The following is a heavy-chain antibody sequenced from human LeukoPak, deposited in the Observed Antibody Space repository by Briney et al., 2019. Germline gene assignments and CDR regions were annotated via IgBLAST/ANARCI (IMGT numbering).Heavy chain of an antibody. Sequence: GGSLRLSCTASGFTFDDYAMSWFRQAPGKGLEWVGFIRSKPYGGTTEYAAAVKGRFTISRDDSKSIAYLQMHSLKTEDTAVYYCARENFYYYDSSGYYPSDYWGQGTLVTVSS. D-gene: IGHD3-22*01. V-gene: IGHV3-49*03. CDR1: GFTFDDYA. CDR2: IRSKPYGGTT. J-gene: IGHJ4*02. CDR3: ARENFYYYDSSGYYPSDY.